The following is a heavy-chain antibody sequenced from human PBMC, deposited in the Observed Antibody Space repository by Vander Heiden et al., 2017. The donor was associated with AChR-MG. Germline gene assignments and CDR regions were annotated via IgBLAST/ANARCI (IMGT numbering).Heavy chain of an antibody. J-gene: IGHJ6*03. Sequence: QVQLQESGPGLVKPSEALSLTCTASGGSISSYYWSWIRQPPGKGLEWIGYIYYSGSTNYNPSLKSRVTISVDTSKNQFSLKLSSVTAADTAVYYCARVKPGYYYYMDVWGKGTTVTVSS. D-gene: IGHD7-27*01. CDR3: ARVKPGYYYYMDV. CDR1: GGSISSYY. CDR2: IYYSGST. V-gene: IGHV4-59*01.